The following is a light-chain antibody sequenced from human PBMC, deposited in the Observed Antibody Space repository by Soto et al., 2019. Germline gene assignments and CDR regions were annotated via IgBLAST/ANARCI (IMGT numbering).Light chain of an antibody. CDR1: NIGSKS. V-gene: IGLV3-21*04. CDR2: YDS. J-gene: IGLJ2*01. CDR3: QVWDSSSDRDVV. Sequence: SYELTQPPSVSVAPGKTARITCGGNNIGSKSVHWYQQKPGQAPVLVIYYDSDRPSGIPERLSGSNSGNTATLTISRVEAGDEAGYYCQVWDSSSDRDVVFGGGTKLTV.